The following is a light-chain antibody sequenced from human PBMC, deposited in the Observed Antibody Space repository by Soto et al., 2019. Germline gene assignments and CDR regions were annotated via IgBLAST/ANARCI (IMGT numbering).Light chain of an antibody. CDR1: SSDVGGYNY. Sequence: QSALTQPASVSGSPGQSITISCTGTSSDVGGYNYVSWYQQHPGKAPKLMIYDVSNWPSGVSNRFSGSKSGNTASLTISGLQAEDEADYYCSSYTSIHVVFGGGTQLTVL. V-gene: IGLV2-14*01. CDR2: DVS. J-gene: IGLJ2*01. CDR3: SSYTSIHVV.